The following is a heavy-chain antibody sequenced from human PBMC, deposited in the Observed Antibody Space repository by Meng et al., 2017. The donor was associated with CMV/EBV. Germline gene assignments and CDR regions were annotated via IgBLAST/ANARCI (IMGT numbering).Heavy chain of an antibody. CDR3: ARGLYNWNTGWFDP. CDR2: IYYSGST. CDR1: GGSVSSGSYY. Sequence: SETLSLTCTVSGGSVSSGSYYWSWIRQPPGKGLEWIGYIYYSGSTNYNPSLKSRVTISVDTSKNQFSLKLSSVTAADTAVYYCARGLYNWNTGWFDPWGQGTLVTVSS. V-gene: IGHV4-61*01. D-gene: IGHD1/OR15-1a*01. J-gene: IGHJ5*02.